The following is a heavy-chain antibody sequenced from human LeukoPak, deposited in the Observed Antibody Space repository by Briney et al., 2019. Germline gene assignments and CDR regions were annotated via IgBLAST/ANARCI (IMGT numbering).Heavy chain of an antibody. CDR3: AREGRDGYVDAFDI. CDR2: IYSGGST. J-gene: IGHJ3*02. CDR1: GFTVSSNY. V-gene: IGHV3-66*01. Sequence: GGSLRLSCAASGFTVSSNYMSWVRQAPGKGLEWVSVIYSGGSTYYADSVKGRFTISRDNSKSTLYLQMNSLRAEDTAVHYCAREGRDGYVDAFDIWGQGTMVTVSS. D-gene: IGHD5-24*01.